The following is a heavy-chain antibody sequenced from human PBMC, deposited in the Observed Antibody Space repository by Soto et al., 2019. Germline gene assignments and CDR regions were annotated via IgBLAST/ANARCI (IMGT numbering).Heavy chain of an antibody. J-gene: IGHJ4*02. D-gene: IGHD5-18*01. Sequence: GGSLRLSCAASGFTFSNYGMHWVRQAPGKGLEWVAVIWYDGSHTYYADSVKGRFTISRDNSKNTLYLQMNSLRAEDTAVYYCARGATDTTMVYGVDDWGQGTLVTVSS. CDR2: IWYDGSHT. CDR3: ARGATDTTMVYGVDD. CDR1: GFTFSNYG. V-gene: IGHV3-33*01.